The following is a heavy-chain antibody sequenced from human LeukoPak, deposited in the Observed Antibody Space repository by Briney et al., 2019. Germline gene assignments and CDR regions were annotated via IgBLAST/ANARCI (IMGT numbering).Heavy chain of an antibody. D-gene: IGHD3-10*01. CDR1: GGSISSYY. V-gene: IGHV4-59*01. CDR2: IYYSGST. CDR3: ARVMVRGVIIDDYGMDV. J-gene: IGHJ6*02. Sequence: SETLSLTCTGSGGSISSYYWSWIRQPPGKGLEWIGYIYYSGSTNYNPSLKSRVTISVDTSKNQFSLKLSSVTAADTAVYYCARVMVRGVIIDDYGMDVWGQGTTVTVSS.